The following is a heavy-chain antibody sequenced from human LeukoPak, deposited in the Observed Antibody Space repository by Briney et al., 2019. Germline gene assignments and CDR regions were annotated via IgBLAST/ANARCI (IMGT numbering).Heavy chain of an antibody. V-gene: IGHV3-53*01. CDR3: ARRAGGYSHPYDY. CDR1: GFTVSGNY. Sequence: HPGGSLRLSCAVSGFTVSGNYMSWIRQGPGKGLEWVSLIYSDDTTLYADSVKGRFTISRDISKNTLYLQMSSLRAEDTAVYYCARRAGGYSHPYDYWGQGVLVTVSS. J-gene: IGHJ4*02. D-gene: IGHD4-23*01. CDR2: IYSDDTT.